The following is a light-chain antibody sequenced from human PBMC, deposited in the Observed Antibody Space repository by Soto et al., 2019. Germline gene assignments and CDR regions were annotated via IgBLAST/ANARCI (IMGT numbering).Light chain of an antibody. Sequence: IVMTQSPATLSVSPGERATLSCRASQSVGGDLAWYQRKPGQAPRLLIYGASSGAPGIPARFSGSGSGTEFTLTISSLQSEDIAVYYCQQYENWPQLTFGGGTKVDIK. CDR3: QQYENWPQLT. CDR2: GAS. CDR1: QSVGGD. V-gene: IGKV3-15*01. J-gene: IGKJ4*01.